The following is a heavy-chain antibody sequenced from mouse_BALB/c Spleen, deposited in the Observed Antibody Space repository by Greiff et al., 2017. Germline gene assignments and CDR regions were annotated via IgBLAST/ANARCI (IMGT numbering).Heavy chain of an antibody. CDR3: AIRYFTTWSWFSY. CDR1: GYTFTSYW. CDR2: INPSTGYT. Sequence: QVQLQQSGAELAKPGASVKMSCKASGYTFTSYWMHWVKQRPGQGLEWIGYINPSTGYTEYNQKFKDKATLTADKSSTTAYMQLSSLTSEDSAVYYFAIRYFTTWSWFSYWGQGTLVTVSA. V-gene: IGHV1-7*01. J-gene: IGHJ3*01. D-gene: IGHD1-1*01.